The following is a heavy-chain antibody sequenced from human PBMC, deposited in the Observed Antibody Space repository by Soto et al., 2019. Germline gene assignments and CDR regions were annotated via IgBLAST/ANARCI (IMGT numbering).Heavy chain of an antibody. V-gene: IGHV1-2*02. CDR1: GYTFSDYG. CDR3: ARLMHYSHSGGSSHSGFDM. Sequence: ASVKVSCKASGYTFSDYGFSWVRQAPGQGLEWIGWINPYSGGADLSQKFQGRVTMTRDTSISTAYMEVSSLRSDDTAVFYCARLMHYSHSGGSSHSGFDMWGQGTLVTVSS. J-gene: IGHJ3*02. CDR2: INPYSGGA. D-gene: IGHD2-21*01.